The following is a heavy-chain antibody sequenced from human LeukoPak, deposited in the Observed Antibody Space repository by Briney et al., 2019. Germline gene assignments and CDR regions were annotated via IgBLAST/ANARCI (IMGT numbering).Heavy chain of an antibody. CDR2: ISYDGSNK. CDR1: GFTFSSYA. J-gene: IGHJ5*02. CDR3: ARSTAEENWFDP. Sequence: GRSLRLSCAASGFTFSSYAMHWVRQASGKGLEWVAVISYDGSNKYYADSVKGRFTISRDNSKNTLYLQMNSLRAEDTAVYYCARSTAEENWFDPWGQGTLVTVSS. V-gene: IGHV3-30-3*01. D-gene: IGHD2-8*02.